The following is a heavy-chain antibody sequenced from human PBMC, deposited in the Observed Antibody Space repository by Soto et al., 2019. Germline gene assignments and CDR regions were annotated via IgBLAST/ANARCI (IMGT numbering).Heavy chain of an antibody. V-gene: IGHV3-66*01. J-gene: IGHJ4*02. Sequence: VQLVESGGGLVLPGGSLRLFCAASGFTVSNNYMSWVRLAPGKGLEWGSLIYSAGSTYYADSVKGRFTISRDNSNNTLYLQMTSLRAEDTAVYYCAGNSHKVYWGQGTLVTVSS. D-gene: IGHD1-26*01. CDR1: GFTVSNNY. CDR3: AGNSHKVY. CDR2: IYSAGST.